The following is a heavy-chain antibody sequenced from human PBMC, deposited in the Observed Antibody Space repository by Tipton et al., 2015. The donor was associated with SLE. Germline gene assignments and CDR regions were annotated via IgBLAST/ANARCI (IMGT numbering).Heavy chain of an antibody. CDR3: ARGGDTYFYDGSGYRSDFDV. J-gene: IGHJ3*01. V-gene: IGHV4-39*07. Sequence: TLSLTCFVSGDSITSDIYYWGWIRQPPGKGLEWIGSVYDSGTTHYNPSLKSRVTMSVDTSKTQFSLKLGSLTAADTAVYYCARGGDTYFYDGSGYRSDFDVWGPGTMVTVSS. D-gene: IGHD3-22*01. CDR2: VYDSGTT. CDR1: GDSITSDIYY.